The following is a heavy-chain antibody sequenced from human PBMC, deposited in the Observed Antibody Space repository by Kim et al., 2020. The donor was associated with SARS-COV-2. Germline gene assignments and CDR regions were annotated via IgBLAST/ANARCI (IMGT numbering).Heavy chain of an antibody. V-gene: IGHV4-34*01. Sequence: SETLSLTCAVYGGSFSGYYWSWIRQPPGKGLEWIGEINHSGSTNYNPSLKSRVTISVDTSKNQFSLKLSSVTAADTAVYYCARYVRFGSGRGRAFDIWGQGTMVTVSS. CDR3: ARYVRFGSGRGRAFDI. J-gene: IGHJ3*02. CDR1: GGSFSGYY. CDR2: INHSGST. D-gene: IGHD3-10*01.